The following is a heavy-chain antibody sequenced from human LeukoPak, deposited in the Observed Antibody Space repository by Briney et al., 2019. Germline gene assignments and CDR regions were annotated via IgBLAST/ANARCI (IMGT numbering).Heavy chain of an antibody. D-gene: IGHD3-22*01. J-gene: IGHJ4*02. V-gene: IGHV1-2*02. Sequence: GASVKVSCKASGYTFTGDCMHWVRQAPGQGLEWMGWINPNSGGTNYAQKFQGRVTMTRDTSISTAYMELSRLRSDDTAVYYCARAAYESSGHDYWGQGTLVTVSS. CDR1: GYTFTGDC. CDR3: ARAAYESSGHDY. CDR2: INPNSGGT.